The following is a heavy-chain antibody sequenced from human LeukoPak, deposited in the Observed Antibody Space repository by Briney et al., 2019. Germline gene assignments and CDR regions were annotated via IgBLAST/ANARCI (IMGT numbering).Heavy chain of an antibody. V-gene: IGHV4-30-4*01. Sequence: SETLSLTCTVSGGSISSGDYYWSWIRQPPGQGLEWIGYIYYRGSTYYNPSLKSRVIISVDTSKNQFSLKLSSMTAADTAVYYGARERTYYFDYWGEGTQVTVSS. CDR2: IYYRGST. J-gene: IGHJ4*02. CDR3: ARERTYYFDY. CDR1: GGSISSGDYY.